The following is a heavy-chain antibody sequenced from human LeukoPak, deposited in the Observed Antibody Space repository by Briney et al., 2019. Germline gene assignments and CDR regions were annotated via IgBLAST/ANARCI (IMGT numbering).Heavy chain of an antibody. V-gene: IGHV1-69*01. CDR3: ARDLTAMGGL. CDR1: GGTFIIYA. CDR2: IIPIFGTA. J-gene: IGHJ4*02. D-gene: IGHD5-18*01. Sequence: SVTVSFKASGGTFIIYAISWVRQAPGQGLEWMGGIIPIFGTANYAQKFQGRVTTTADESTSTAYMELSSLRSEDTAVYYCARDLTAMGGLWGQGTLVTVSS.